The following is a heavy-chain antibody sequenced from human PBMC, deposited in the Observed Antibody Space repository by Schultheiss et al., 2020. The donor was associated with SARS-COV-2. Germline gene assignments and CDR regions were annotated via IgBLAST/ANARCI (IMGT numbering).Heavy chain of an antibody. V-gene: IGHV3-30*18. CDR1: GFTVSSNY. CDR3: AKGTEEISSTRVYYYYYMDV. Sequence: GGSLRLSCAASGFTVSSNYMSWVRQAPGKGLEWVTTISHDGSNKYYADSVKGRFTISRDNSKNTLYLQMNSLRAEDTAVYYCAKGTEEISSTRVYYYYYMDVWGKGTTVTVSS. CDR2: ISHDGSNK. D-gene: IGHD2-2*01. J-gene: IGHJ6*03.